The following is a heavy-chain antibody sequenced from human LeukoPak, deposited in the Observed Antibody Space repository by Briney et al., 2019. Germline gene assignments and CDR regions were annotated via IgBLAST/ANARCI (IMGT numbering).Heavy chain of an antibody. V-gene: IGHV4-39*07. CDR2: IYYSGST. CDR3: AAYRSHWDY. D-gene: IGHD3-16*02. Sequence: SETLSLTCTVSGGSISSSSYYWGWIRQPPGKGLEWIGSIYYSGSTYYNPSLKSRVTISVDTSKNQFSLKLSSVTAADTAVYYCAAYRSHWDYWGQGTLVTVSS. J-gene: IGHJ4*02. CDR1: GGSISSSSYY.